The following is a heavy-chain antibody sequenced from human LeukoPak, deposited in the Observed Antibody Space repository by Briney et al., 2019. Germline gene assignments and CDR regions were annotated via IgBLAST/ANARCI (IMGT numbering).Heavy chain of an antibody. Sequence: GGSLRLSCAASGFTFSSYAMSWVRQAPGKGLEWVSAISGSGGSTYYADSVKGRFTIFRDNSKNTLYLQMNSLRAEDTAVYYCAKDKEDSTGPYYFDYWGQGTLVTVSS. CDR3: AKDKEDSTGPYYFDY. J-gene: IGHJ4*02. V-gene: IGHV3-23*01. CDR2: ISGSGGST. CDR1: GFTFSSYA. D-gene: IGHD3-22*01.